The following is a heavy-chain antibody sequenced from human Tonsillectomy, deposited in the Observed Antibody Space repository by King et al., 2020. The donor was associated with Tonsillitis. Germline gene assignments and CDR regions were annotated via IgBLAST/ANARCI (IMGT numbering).Heavy chain of an antibody. CDR2: IFSNDKK. J-gene: IGHJ3*02. D-gene: IGHD7-27*01. CDR1: GFSLSNARMG. Sequence: TLKESGPVLVKPTETLTLTCTVSGFSLSNARMGVSWIRQPPGKALEWLAHIFSNDKKSYSTSLKSRLTISKDTSKSQVVLTMTNMDPVDTATYYCARILALGMGAFDIWGQGTMVTVSS. CDR3: ARILALGMGAFDI. V-gene: IGHV2-26*01.